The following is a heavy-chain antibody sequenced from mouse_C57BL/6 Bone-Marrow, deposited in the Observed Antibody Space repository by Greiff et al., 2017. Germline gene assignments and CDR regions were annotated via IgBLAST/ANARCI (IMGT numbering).Heavy chain of an antibody. Sequence: VHVKQPGAELVKPGASVKLSCKASGYTFTSYWMHWVKQRPGRGLEWIGRIDPNSGGTKYNEKFKSKATLTVDKPSSTAYMQLSSLTSEDSAVXYCARIYSGSSYAFAYWGQGTLVTVSA. CDR2: IDPNSGGT. V-gene: IGHV1-72*01. D-gene: IGHD1-1*01. J-gene: IGHJ3*01. CDR1: GYTFTSYW. CDR3: ARIYSGSSYAFAY.